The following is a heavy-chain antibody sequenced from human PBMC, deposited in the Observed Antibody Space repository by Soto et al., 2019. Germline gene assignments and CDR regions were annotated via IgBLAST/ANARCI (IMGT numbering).Heavy chain of an antibody. J-gene: IGHJ6*02. Sequence: GGSLRLSCAASGFTFSSYAMSWVRQAPGKGLEWVSAISGSGGSTYYADPVKGRITISRDNSKNTLYLQMNSLRAEDTAVYYCAKDNAILTGPASHYYYYYGMDVWGQGTTVTVSS. CDR3: AKDNAILTGPASHYYYYYGMDV. CDR1: GFTFSSYA. V-gene: IGHV3-23*01. CDR2: ISGSGGST. D-gene: IGHD3-9*01.